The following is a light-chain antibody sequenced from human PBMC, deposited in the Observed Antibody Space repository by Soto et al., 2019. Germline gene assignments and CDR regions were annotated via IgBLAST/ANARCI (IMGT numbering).Light chain of an antibody. V-gene: IGKV1-5*03. CDR2: KAS. CDR3: QQYNSYSKS. Sequence: DIQMTQSPSTLSASVGDRVTITCRASQSISSWVAWYQQKPGKAPKLLIYKASSLESGVPSRYSGSGSGTEFTLTISSLQPVDFATYYCQQYNSYSKSFGQGTKVEIK. J-gene: IGKJ1*01. CDR1: QSISSW.